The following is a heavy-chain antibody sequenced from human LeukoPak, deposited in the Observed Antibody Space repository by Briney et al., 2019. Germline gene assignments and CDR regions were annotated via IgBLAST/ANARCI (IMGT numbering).Heavy chain of an antibody. CDR2: YTGST. D-gene: IGHD6-19*01. V-gene: IGHV4-39*01. Sequence: SETLSLTCTVSGGSIGSSTYYWGWIRQPPGKGLEWIGSYTGSTDYNPSLKSRVAIPVDASKSQISLRLSSVTAADTAVYYCARHGPTRKQWLVGYYFDYWGQGTLVTVSS. CDR1: GGSIGSSTYY. CDR3: ARHGPTRKQWLVGYYFDY. J-gene: IGHJ4*02.